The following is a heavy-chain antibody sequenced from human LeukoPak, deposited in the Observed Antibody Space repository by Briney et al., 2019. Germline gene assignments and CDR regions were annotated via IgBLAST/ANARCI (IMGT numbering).Heavy chain of an antibody. Sequence: ASVKVSCKASGYTFTAHYMHWVRQAPGQGLEWMGWINPNNGGTNYAQKFQGRVTMTRDTSISTAYMELSSLRSDDTAVYYCAKTGSYSPTRSDYRGQGTLVTVSS. J-gene: IGHJ4*02. D-gene: IGHD1-26*01. V-gene: IGHV1-2*02. CDR1: GYTFTAHY. CDR2: INPNNGGT. CDR3: AKTGSYSPTRSDY.